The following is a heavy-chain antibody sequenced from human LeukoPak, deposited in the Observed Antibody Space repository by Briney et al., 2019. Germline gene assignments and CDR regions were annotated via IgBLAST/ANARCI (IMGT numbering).Heavy chain of an antibody. CDR3: ARGIAATGYWFDP. D-gene: IGHD6-13*01. CDR2: IYHSGST. J-gene: IGHJ5*02. CDR1: GYSISSGYY. V-gene: IGHV4-38-2*02. Sequence: SETLSLTCTVSGYSISSGYYWGWIRQPPGKGLEWIGSIYHSGSTYYNPSLKSRVTISVDTSKNQFSLKLSSVTAADTAVYYCARGIAATGYWFDPWGQGTLVTVSS.